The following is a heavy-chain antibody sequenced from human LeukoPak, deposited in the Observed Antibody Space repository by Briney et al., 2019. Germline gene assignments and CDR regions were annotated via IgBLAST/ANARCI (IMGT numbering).Heavy chain of an antibody. CDR1: GFTFSSYW. J-gene: IGHJ4*02. CDR2: INSEGFST. Sequence: GGSLRLSCAASGFTFSSYWMHWVRQAPGKGLVWVSRINSEGFSTSYADSVRGRFTISRDNAKNTLYLQMNSLRAEDTAVYYCAREWDYGRNVDYWGQGTLVTVSS. V-gene: IGHV3-74*01. CDR3: AREWDYGRNVDY. D-gene: IGHD4-23*01.